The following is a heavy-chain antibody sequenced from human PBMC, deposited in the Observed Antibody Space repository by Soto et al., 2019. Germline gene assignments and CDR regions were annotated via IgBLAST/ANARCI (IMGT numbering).Heavy chain of an antibody. Sequence: GGSLRLSXAASGFTFSSYGMHWVRQAPGKGLEWVAVIWYDGSNKYYADSVKGRFTISRDNSKNTLYLQMNSLRAEDTAVYYCARDRTYYYGSGSFDYWGQGTLVTVS. CDR1: GFTFSSYG. CDR3: ARDRTYYYGSGSFDY. D-gene: IGHD3-10*01. J-gene: IGHJ4*02. CDR2: IWYDGSNK. V-gene: IGHV3-33*01.